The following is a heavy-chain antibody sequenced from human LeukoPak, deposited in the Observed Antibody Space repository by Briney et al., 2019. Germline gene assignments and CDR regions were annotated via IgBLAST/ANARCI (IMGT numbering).Heavy chain of an antibody. V-gene: IGHV1-2*02. D-gene: IGHD5-12*01. J-gene: IGHJ4*02. Sequence: GASMKVSCKASGYTFTGYYMHWVRQAPGQGLEWMGWINPNTGDTDYEQKFQGRVTMTRDKTISTAYMELSRLTFGDTAVYYCASYPRYISSPPFDYWGQGTLVTVSS. CDR3: ASYPRYISSPPFDY. CDR1: GYTFTGYY. CDR2: INPNTGDT.